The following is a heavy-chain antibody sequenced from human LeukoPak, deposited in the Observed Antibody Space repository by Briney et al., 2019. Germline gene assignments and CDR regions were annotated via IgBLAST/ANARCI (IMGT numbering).Heavy chain of an antibody. CDR1: GFTFSSYA. Sequence: GGSLRLSCTASGFTFSSYAMSWVRQAPGKGLNWVSTISNNGVSTYYADSMKGRLTVSRDNSRNTLYLQMNSLRAEDTAVYYCAKDPEPYDFHYFDYWGQGTLVAVSS. CDR2: ISNNGVST. CDR3: AKDPEPYDFHYFDY. V-gene: IGHV3-23*01. D-gene: IGHD3-3*01. J-gene: IGHJ4*02.